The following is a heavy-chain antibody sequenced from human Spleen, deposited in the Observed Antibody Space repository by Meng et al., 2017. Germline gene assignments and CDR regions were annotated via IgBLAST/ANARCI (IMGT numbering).Heavy chain of an antibody. D-gene: IGHD3-10*01. J-gene: IGHJ1*01. Sequence: QVQLRESGPALVKPPETLSLTCAVSGDSITNHTWWAWVRQPPGKGLEWIGEIPHRGSSAYNPSLKSRVSMSIDKSRNQFSLKLTSVTAADTAVYYCLRGSGGSVWGQGTLVTVSS. CDR3: LRGSGGSV. CDR2: IPHRGSS. V-gene: IGHV4-4*03. CDR1: GDSITNHTW.